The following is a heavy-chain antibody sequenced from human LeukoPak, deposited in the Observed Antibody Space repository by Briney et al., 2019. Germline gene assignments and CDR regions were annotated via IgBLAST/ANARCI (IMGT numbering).Heavy chain of an antibody. D-gene: IGHD1-7*01. Sequence: GGSLRLSCAASGFTFSSYWMSWVRQVPGKGLEWVANIKQDGSEKYYVDSVKGRFTISRDNAKNSLYLQMNSLRAEDTAVYYCARDRSNWNYIDAFDIWGQGTMVTVSS. V-gene: IGHV3-7*01. CDR1: GFTFSSYW. CDR2: IKQDGSEK. CDR3: ARDRSNWNYIDAFDI. J-gene: IGHJ3*02.